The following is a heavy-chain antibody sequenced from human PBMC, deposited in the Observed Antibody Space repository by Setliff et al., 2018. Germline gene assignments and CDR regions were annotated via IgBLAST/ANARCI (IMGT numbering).Heavy chain of an antibody. J-gene: IGHJ4*02. CDR3: SRLVRFCTRTTCQRLSGDDF. CDR1: GYTFTDYG. D-gene: IGHD2-8*01. CDR2: ISPYTGNA. Sequence: GASVKVSCKASGYTFTDYGVTWVRQAPGQGLEWVGWISPYTGNAYYAPKFQGRVSLTTDTSTTTAYMELRSLISDDTAVYYCSRLVRFCTRTTCQRLSGDDFWGQGTLVTVSS. V-gene: IGHV1-18*01.